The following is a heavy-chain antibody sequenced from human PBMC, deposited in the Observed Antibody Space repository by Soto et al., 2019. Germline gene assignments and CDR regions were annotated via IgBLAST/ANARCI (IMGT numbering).Heavy chain of an antibody. CDR2: INHSGST. J-gene: IGHJ5*02. CDR1: GGSFSGYY. V-gene: IGHV4-34*01. CDR3: ARGGGRVSGSYYWVRIGNCLDP. Sequence: ETLSLTCAVYGGSFSGYYWSWIRQPPGKGLEWIGEINHSGSTNYNPSLKSRVTISVDTSKNQFSLKLSSVTAADTAVYYCARGGGRVSGSYYWVRIGNCLDPWGQGTLVTVS. D-gene: IGHD3-10*01.